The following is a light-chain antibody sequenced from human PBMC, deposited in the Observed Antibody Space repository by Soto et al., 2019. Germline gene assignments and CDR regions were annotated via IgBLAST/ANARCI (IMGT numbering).Light chain of an antibody. CDR1: SSDVGGYNY. V-gene: IGLV2-14*03. CDR3: SSYTSSTTLSTYV. Sequence: ALTQPASLSGSPGQSITISCTGTSSDVGGYNYVSWYQHHPGKAPKLMIYDVSNRPSGVSNRFSGSKSGNPASLIISGLQAEDEADYYCSSYTSSTTLSTYVSGT. J-gene: IGLJ1*01. CDR2: DVS.